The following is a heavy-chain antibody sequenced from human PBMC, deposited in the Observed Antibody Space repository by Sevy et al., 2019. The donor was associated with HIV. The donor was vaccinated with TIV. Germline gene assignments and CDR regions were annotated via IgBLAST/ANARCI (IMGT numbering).Heavy chain of an antibody. Sequence: GGSLRLSCAASGFTFSSYGMHWVRQAPGKGLEWVAFIRYDGSNKYYADSVKGRFTISRDNSKNTLFLQMNSLRAEDMAVYYCTRVRGLLGWFDSWGQGTLVTVSS. V-gene: IGHV3-30*02. CDR2: IRYDGSNK. CDR3: TRVRGLLGWFDS. J-gene: IGHJ5*01. CDR1: GFTFSSYG. D-gene: IGHD3-10*01.